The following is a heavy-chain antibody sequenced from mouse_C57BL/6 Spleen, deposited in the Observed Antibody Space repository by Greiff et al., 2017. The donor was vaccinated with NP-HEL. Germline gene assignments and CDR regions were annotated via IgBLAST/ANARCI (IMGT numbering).Heavy chain of an antibody. CDR2: ISSGGSYT. Sequence: EVQLQESGGDLVKPGVSLKLSCAASGFTFSSYGMSWVRQTPDKRLEWVATISSGGSYTYYPDSVKGRFTISRDNAKNTLYLQMSSLKSEDTAMYYCARHNYDDAMDYWGQGTSVTVSS. J-gene: IGHJ4*01. V-gene: IGHV5-6*01. CDR1: GFTFSSYG. CDR3: ARHNYDDAMDY. D-gene: IGHD2-3*01.